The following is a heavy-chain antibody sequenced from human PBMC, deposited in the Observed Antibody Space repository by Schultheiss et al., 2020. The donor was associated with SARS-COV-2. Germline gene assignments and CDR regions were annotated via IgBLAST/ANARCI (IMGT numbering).Heavy chain of an antibody. CDR2: IYYSGST. CDR3: ARWLPNQGCFDY. V-gene: IGHV4-30-4*01. CDR1: GGSISSGDYY. Sequence: SETLSLTCTVSGGSISSGDYYWSWIRQPPGKGLEWIGYIYYSGSTYYNPSLKSRVTISVDTSKNQFSLKLSSVTAADTAVYYCARWLPNQGCFDYWGQGTLVTVSS. D-gene: IGHD5-12*01. J-gene: IGHJ4*02.